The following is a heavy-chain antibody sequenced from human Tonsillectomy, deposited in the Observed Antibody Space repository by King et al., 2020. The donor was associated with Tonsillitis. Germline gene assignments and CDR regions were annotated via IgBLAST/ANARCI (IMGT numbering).Heavy chain of an antibody. J-gene: IGHJ4*02. CDR2: IRYDGSNK. V-gene: IGHV3-30*02. CDR3: AKDEVPH. Sequence: VQLVESGGGVVQPGGSLTLSCAASGFTFSSYSIHWVRQAPGKGLEWVAFIRYDGSNKYYADSVKGRLTISRDNSKNTVYLQMNSLRAEDTAVYYCAKDEVPHWGQGTLVTVSS. CDR1: GFTFSSYS.